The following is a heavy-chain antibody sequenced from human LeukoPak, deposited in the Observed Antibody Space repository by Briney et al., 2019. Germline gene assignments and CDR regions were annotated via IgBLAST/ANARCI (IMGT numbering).Heavy chain of an antibody. Sequence: SETLSLTCTVSGGSISSSSYYWGWIRQPPGKGLEWIGSIYYSGSTYYNPSLKSRVTISVDTSKNQFSLKLSSVTAADTAVYYCARHDVTMVRGVIIINWFDPWGQGTLVTVSS. CDR2: IYYSGST. J-gene: IGHJ5*02. D-gene: IGHD3-10*01. CDR1: GGSISSSSYY. CDR3: ARHDVTMVRGVIIINWFDP. V-gene: IGHV4-39*01.